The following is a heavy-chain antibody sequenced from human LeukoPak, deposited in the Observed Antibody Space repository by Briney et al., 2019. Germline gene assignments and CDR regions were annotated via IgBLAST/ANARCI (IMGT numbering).Heavy chain of an antibody. CDR3: ARDLRYCSGGRCYVGDP. CDR1: GHTFTSYG. CDR2: ISAYNGNT. V-gene: IGHV1-18*01. J-gene: IGHJ5*02. D-gene: IGHD2-15*01. Sequence: ASVKVSCKASGHTFTSYGISWVRQAPGQGLEWMGWISAYNGNTNYAQKLQGRVTMTTDTSTSTAYMELRSLRSDDTAVYYCARDLRYCSGGRCYVGDPWGQGTLVTVSS.